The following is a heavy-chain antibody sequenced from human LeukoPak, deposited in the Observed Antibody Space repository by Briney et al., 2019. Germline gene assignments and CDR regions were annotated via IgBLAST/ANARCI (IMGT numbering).Heavy chain of an antibody. V-gene: IGHV4-59*08. CDR1: GGSISSYY. Sequence: SETLSLTCTVSGGSISSYYWSWIRQPPGKGLEWIGYIYYSGSTNYNPSLKSRVTISVDTSKNQFSLKLSSVTAADTAVYYCAGYPDYGGNSRRGGWFDPWGQGTLVTVSS. CDR3: AGYPDYGGNSRRGGWFDP. D-gene: IGHD4-23*01. CDR2: IYYSGST. J-gene: IGHJ5*02.